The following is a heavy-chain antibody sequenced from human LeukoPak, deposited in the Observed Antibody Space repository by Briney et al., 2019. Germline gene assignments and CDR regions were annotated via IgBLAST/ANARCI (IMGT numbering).Heavy chain of an antibody. V-gene: IGHV4-31*03. D-gene: IGHD5-18*01. CDR1: GCSISSGGYY. J-gene: IGHJ6*02. CDR3: ARDRNIPGGYSYGLDGMDV. Sequence: PLQTLSLTCTVSGCSISSGGYYWSWIRQHPGKGLEWIGYIYYSGSTYYNPSLKSRVTISVDTSKNQFSLKLSSVTAADTAVYYCARDRNIPGGYSYGLDGMDVWGQGTTVTVSS. CDR2: IYYSGST.